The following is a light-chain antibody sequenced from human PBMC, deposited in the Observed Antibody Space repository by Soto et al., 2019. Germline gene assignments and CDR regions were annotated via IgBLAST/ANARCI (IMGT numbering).Light chain of an antibody. J-gene: IGKJ4*01. Sequence: EIVLTQSPATLSLSPGERATLSCRASQSISNYLVWYQQKPGQAPRLLIYDASNRATGIPARFSGSGSGTDFTLTISSLEPEDFAIYYCQLRSNWPPLTFGGGTKVEIK. CDR3: QLRSNWPPLT. CDR2: DAS. CDR1: QSISNY. V-gene: IGKV3-11*01.